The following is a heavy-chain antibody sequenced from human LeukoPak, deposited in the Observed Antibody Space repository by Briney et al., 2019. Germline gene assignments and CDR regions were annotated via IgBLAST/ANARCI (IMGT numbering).Heavy chain of an antibody. V-gene: IGHV1-69*13. CDR2: IIPIFGTA. J-gene: IGHJ6*02. Sequence: GASVKVSCTASGGTFSSYAISWVRQAPGQGLEWMGGIIPIFGTANYAQKFQGRVTITADESTSTAYMELSSLRSEDTAVYCCACQSPPEYSSSYYYYYGMDVWGQGTTVTVSS. CDR1: GGTFSSYA. CDR3: ACQSPPEYSSSYYYYYGMDV. D-gene: IGHD6-6*01.